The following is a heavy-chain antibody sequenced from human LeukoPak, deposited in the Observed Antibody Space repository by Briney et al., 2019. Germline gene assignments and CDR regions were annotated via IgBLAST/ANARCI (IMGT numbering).Heavy chain of an antibody. CDR2: IIPIFGTA. V-gene: IGHV1-69*13. D-gene: IGHD6-19*01. CDR1: GGTSISHA. Sequence: SVKVSCKASGGTSISHAISWVRQAPGQGLEWMGGIIPIFGTANYAQKFQGRVTITADESTSTAYMELSSLRSEDTAVYYCARARSSGWYILDYWGQGTLVTVSS. J-gene: IGHJ4*02. CDR3: ARARSSGWYILDY.